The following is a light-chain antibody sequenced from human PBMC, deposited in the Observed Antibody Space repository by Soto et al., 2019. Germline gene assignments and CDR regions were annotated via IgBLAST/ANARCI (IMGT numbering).Light chain of an antibody. J-gene: IGLJ2*01. V-gene: IGLV2-14*01. CDR2: EVS. Sequence: QSALTQPASVSGSPGQSITISCTGTSSDVGGYNYVSWYQQNPGKAPKLMIYEVSNRPSGVSNRFSGSKSGNTASLTISGLQAEDEAEYYCSSYTSSRPLGVFGGGTKVTVL. CDR3: SSYTSSRPLGV. CDR1: SSDVGGYNY.